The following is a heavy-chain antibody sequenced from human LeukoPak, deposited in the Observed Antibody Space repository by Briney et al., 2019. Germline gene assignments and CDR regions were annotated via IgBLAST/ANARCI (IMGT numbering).Heavy chain of an antibody. CDR2: IYSGGGT. J-gene: IGHJ4*02. CDR3: ARDSSGPLY. V-gene: IGHV3-66*01. D-gene: IGHD6-19*01. Sequence: GGSLRLSCAASGFTVSNNYMSWVRQGPGKGLEWVSVIYSGGGTYYADSVKGRFTISRDNSKDTLYLQMNSLSAEDTAVYYCARDSSGPLYWGQGTLVTVSS. CDR1: GFTVSNNY.